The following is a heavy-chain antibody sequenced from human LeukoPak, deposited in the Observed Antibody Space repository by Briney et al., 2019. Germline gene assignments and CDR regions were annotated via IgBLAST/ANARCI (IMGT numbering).Heavy chain of an antibody. Sequence: PSETLSLTRTVSGGSISSGDYYWSWIRQPPGKGLEWIGYIYYSGSTYYNPSLKSRVTISVDTSKNQFSLKLSSVTAADTAVYYCARALRAVGDYGYWGQGTLVTVSS. D-gene: IGHD4-17*01. J-gene: IGHJ4*02. CDR2: IYYSGST. CDR1: GGSISSGDYY. V-gene: IGHV4-30-4*01. CDR3: ARALRAVGDYGY.